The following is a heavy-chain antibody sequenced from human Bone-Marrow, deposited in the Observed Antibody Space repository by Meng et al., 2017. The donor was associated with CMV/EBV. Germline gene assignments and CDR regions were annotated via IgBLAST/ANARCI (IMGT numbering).Heavy chain of an antibody. CDR1: GGSFSGYY. CDR3: AGDIVVVPAAAGAFDI. CDR2: INHSGST. D-gene: IGHD2-2*01. Sequence: SETLSLTCAVYGGSFSGYYWSWIRQPPGKGLEWIGEINHSGSTYYNPSLKSRVTISVDTSKNQFSLKLSSVTAADTAVYYCAGDIVVVPAAAGAFDIWGQGTMVTVSS. J-gene: IGHJ3*02. V-gene: IGHV4-34*01.